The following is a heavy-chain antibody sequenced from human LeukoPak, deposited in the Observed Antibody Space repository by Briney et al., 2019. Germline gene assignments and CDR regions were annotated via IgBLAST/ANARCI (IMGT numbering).Heavy chain of an antibody. J-gene: IGHJ5*02. CDR3: ARHARGYSFGAWFDP. D-gene: IGHD5-12*01. CDR2: ISNSGST. Sequence: PSETLSLTCTVSGGSVNSSYWSWARQPPAKGLEWIGFISNSGSTNYSPSFTRRLTISVDTSKNQVSLRLTSVTAADTAVYYCARHARGYSFGAWFDPWGQGVLVTVSS. CDR1: GGSVNSSY. V-gene: IGHV4-59*02.